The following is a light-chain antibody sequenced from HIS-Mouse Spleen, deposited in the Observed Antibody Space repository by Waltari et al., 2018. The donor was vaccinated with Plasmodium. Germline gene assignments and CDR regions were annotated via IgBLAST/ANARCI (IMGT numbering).Light chain of an antibody. J-gene: IGLJ2*01. Sequence: QSVLPQPPSVSAAPGQKVTISCSGSSSHIGTNYVSWSQQLPGTAPKLLIYDNNKRPSGIPDRFAGSKSGTSATLGITGLQTGDEADYYCGTWDSSLSAGVVFGGGTKLTVL. CDR3: GTWDSSLSAGVV. CDR1: SSHIGTNY. V-gene: IGLV1-51*01. CDR2: DNN.